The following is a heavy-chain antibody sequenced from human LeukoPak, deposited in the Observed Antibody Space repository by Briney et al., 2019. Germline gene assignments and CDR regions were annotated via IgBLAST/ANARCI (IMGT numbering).Heavy chain of an antibody. D-gene: IGHD3-22*01. CDR3: TTDYYDSSGYYYVFDY. CDR1: GFTFSNAW. J-gene: IGHJ4*02. CDR2: IKSKIDGGTT. V-gene: IGHV3-15*01. Sequence: PGGSLRLSCAASGFTFSNAWMSWVRQAPGKGLGWVGHIKSKIDGGTTDYAAPVKGRFTFSRDDSKNTLYLQMNSLKTEDTAVYYCTTDYYDSSGYYYVFDYWGQGTLVTVSS.